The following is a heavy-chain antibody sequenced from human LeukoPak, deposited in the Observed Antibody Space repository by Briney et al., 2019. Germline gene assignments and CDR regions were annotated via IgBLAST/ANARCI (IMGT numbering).Heavy chain of an antibody. CDR1: GGTFSSYA. V-gene: IGHV1-69*05. Sequence: GASVKVSCKASGGTFSSYAISWVRQAPGQGLEWMGGIVPIFGTANYAQQFQGRVTITTEESTSTAYMELSSLRSEDTAVYYCARESVVVAATRGYFQHWGQGTLVTVSS. CDR2: IVPIFGTA. J-gene: IGHJ1*01. D-gene: IGHD2-15*01. CDR3: ARESVVVAATRGYFQH.